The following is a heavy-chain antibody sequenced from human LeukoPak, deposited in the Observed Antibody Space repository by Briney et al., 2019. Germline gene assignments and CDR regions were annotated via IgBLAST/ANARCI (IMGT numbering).Heavy chain of an antibody. V-gene: IGHV1-24*01. CDR3: TTDLDY. CDR1: GYTLSELA. J-gene: IGHJ4*02. Sequence: ASVKVSCKAPGYTLSELAIHSVRQAPGKGLEWMGGFDPEDEETMYAQNFQGRVTLTEDTSTDTAFMELNNLTSDDTAVYYCTTDLDYWGQGTLVTVSS. CDR2: FDPEDEET.